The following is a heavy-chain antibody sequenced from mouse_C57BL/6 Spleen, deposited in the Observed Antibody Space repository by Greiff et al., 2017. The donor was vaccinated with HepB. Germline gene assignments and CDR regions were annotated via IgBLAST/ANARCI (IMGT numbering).Heavy chain of an antibody. CDR1: GYTFTSYW. V-gene: IGHV1-74*01. J-gene: IGHJ3*01. CDR2: INPSDSDT. Sequence: QVQLQQPGAELVKPGASVKVSCKASGYTFTSYWMHWVKQRPGQGLEWIGRINPSDSDTNYNQKFKGKATLTVDKSSSTAYMQLSSLTSEDSAVYYCAKGHYSNYVGFAYWGQRTLVTVSA. CDR3: AKGHYSNYVGFAY. D-gene: IGHD2-5*01.